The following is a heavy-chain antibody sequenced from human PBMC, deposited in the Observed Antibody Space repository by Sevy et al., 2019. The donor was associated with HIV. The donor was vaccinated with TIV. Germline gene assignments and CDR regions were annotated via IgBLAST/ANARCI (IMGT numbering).Heavy chain of an antibody. CDR1: GYSFTSYW. D-gene: IGHD1-1*01. Sequence: GESLKISCKGSGYSFTSYWIGWVRLMPGKGLEWMGIIYPGDSDVRYNPSLQGQVTISVDKSISTAYLQWSSLKASDTAMYYCARATSGTAPHYSYYTMDVWGQGTTLTVSS. CDR3: ARATSGTAPHYSYYTMDV. J-gene: IGHJ6*02. CDR2: IYPGDSDV. V-gene: IGHV5-51*01.